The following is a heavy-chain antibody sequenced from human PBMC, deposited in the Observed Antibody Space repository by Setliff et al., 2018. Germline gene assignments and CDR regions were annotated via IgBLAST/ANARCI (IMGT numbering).Heavy chain of an antibody. D-gene: IGHD3-3*01. V-gene: IGHV1-18*01. CDR1: GYTFTSYS. J-gene: IGHJ4*02. Sequence: ASVKVSCKASGYTFTSYSITWVRQAPGRGLEWLGWISGYSGDTSYAQKFQDRVTLTTDTSTSTAYMEMRSLTSDDTAVYYCARVTGVTTFGVIMKDFEFWGQGTLVTVPQ. CDR3: ARVTGVTTFGVIMKDFEF. CDR2: ISGYSGDT.